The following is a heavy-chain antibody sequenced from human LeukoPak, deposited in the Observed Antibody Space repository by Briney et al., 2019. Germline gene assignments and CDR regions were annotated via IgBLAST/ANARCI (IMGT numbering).Heavy chain of an antibody. CDR1: GYSISSGYY. CDR2: IYHSGST. D-gene: IGHD3-22*01. V-gene: IGHV4-38-2*02. CDR3: ARVEVLPDYFDNSGAFDY. J-gene: IGHJ4*02. Sequence: KPSETLSLTCTVSGYSISSGYYWGWIRQPPGKGLEWIGSIYHSGSTYYNPSLKSRVTISVDTSKNQFSLKLSSVTAADTAVYYCARVEVLPDYFDNSGAFDYWGQGTLVTVSS.